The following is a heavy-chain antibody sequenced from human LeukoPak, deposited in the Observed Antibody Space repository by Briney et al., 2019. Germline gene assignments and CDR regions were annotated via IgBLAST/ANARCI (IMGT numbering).Heavy chain of an antibody. CDR1: GYTFTSYY. CDR3: AREVCSGGSCYATDY. J-gene: IGHJ4*02. D-gene: IGHD2-15*01. CDR2: INPSGGST. Sequence: GASVKVSCKASGYTFTSYYMHWVRQAPGQGLEWMGIINPSGGSTSYAQKFQGRVTMTRDTSTITVYMELSSLRSEDTAVYYCAREVCSGGSCYATDYWGQGTLVTVSS. V-gene: IGHV1-46*01.